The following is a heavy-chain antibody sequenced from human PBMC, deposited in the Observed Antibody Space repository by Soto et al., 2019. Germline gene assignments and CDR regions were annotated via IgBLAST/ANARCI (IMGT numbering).Heavy chain of an antibody. CDR2: LYSSGNT. CDR1: GFSVSTNY. Sequence: EVQLVESGGGLIRPGGSLRLSCAASGFSVSTNYMTWVRQAPGKGLEWVSTLYSSGNTYYEDPVKGRFTISRDSSKNRLYLQMNSLRADDTAIYYCAEGGYCSGGSCAGAYWGQGTLVTVSS. V-gene: IGHV3-53*01. J-gene: IGHJ4*02. D-gene: IGHD2-15*01. CDR3: AEGGYCSGGSCAGAY.